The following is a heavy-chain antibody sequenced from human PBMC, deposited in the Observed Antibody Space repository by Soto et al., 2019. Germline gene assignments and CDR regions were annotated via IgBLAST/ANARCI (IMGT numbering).Heavy chain of an antibody. CDR1: GFTFSSYG. CDR2: ISYDGSNK. CDR3: ARDLQADY. V-gene: IGHV3-30*03. J-gene: IGHJ4*02. Sequence: PGGSLRLSCAASGFTFSSYGMHWVRQAPGKGLEWVAVISYDGSNKYYADSVKGRVTISRDNSKSTLYLQMNSLRAEDTAVYYCARDLQADYWGQGTLVTVSS.